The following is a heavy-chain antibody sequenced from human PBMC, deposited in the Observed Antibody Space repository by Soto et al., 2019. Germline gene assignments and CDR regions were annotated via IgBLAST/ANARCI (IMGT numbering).Heavy chain of an antibody. CDR2: ISGYNGKT. CDR1: GYTFTSYG. J-gene: IGHJ6*02. Sequence: QVQLVKSGGEVRKPGASVTVSCKASGYTFTSYGISWVRQAPGQGLEWMGWISGYNGKTNYAQKVQERVTMTTDTSTSTVYLELRSLRFDDTAVYYCAREGDVPYYYYGMDVWGQGTTVTVSS. CDR3: AREGDVPYYYYGMDV. V-gene: IGHV1-18*01. D-gene: IGHD2-21*02.